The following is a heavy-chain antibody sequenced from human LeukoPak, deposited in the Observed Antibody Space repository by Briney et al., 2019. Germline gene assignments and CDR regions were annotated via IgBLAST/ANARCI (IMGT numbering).Heavy chain of an antibody. Sequence: AGGSLRLSCAASGFTLSSYAMHWVRQAPGKGLEWVALISYDGTNKFYEDSVKGRFTISRDNSKNTLYLQVNSLRAEDTAVYYCARDLTGWGESSGYSDYWGQGTLVTVSS. V-gene: IGHV3-30*01. J-gene: IGHJ4*02. CDR1: GFTLSSYA. CDR2: ISYDGTNK. D-gene: IGHD3-22*01. CDR3: ARDLTGWGESSGYSDY.